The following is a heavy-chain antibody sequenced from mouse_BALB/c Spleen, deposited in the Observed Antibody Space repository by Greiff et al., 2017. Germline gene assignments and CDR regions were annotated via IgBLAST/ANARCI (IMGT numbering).Heavy chain of an antibody. J-gene: IGHJ1*01. CDR2: ISYSGST. V-gene: IGHV3-8*02. Sequence: EVKLQESGPSLVKPSQTLSLTCSVTGDSITSGYWNWIRKFPGNKLEYMGYISYSGSTYYNPSLKSRISITRDTSKNQYYLQLNSVTTEDTATYYCARGTYYYGSSSYWYFDVWGAGTTVTVSS. D-gene: IGHD1-1*01. CDR3: ARGTYYYGSSSYWYFDV. CDR1: GDSITSGY.